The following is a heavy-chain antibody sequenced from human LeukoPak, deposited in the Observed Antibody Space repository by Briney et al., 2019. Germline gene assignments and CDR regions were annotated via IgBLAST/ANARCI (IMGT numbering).Heavy chain of an antibody. V-gene: IGHV3-33*06. CDR3: AKDNVIVGGYYFDY. Sequence: GRSLRLSCAASGFTFSSYGMHWVRQAPGKGLEWVAVIWYDGSNKYYADSVKGRFTISRDNSKNTLYLQMNSLRAEDTAVYYCAKDNVIVGGYYFDYWGQGTLVTVSS. D-gene: IGHD1-26*01. CDR1: GFTFSSYG. J-gene: IGHJ4*02. CDR2: IWYDGSNK.